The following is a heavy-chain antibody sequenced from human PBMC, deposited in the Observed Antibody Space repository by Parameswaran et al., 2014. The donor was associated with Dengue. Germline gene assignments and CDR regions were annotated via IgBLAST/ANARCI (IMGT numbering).Heavy chain of an antibody. V-gene: IGHV4-39*01. CDR3: ARQEYCSSTSCYWSSWSFDY. D-gene: IGHD2-2*01. J-gene: IGHJ4*02. CDR2: IYYSGST. Sequence: WIRQPPGKGLEWIGSIYYSGSTYYNPSLKSRVTISVDTSKNQFSLKLSSVTAADTAVYYCARQEYCSSTSCYWSSWSFDYWGQGTLVTVSS.